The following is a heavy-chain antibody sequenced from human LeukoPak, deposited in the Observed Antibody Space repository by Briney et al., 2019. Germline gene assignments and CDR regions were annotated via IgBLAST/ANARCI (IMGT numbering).Heavy chain of an antibody. D-gene: IGHD2-2*01. CDR3: ARGPLGYCSSTSCYWDWFDP. CDR2: IIPIFGTA. V-gene: IGHV1-69*05. J-gene: IGHJ5*02. CDR1: GGTFSSYA. Sequence: PGASVKVSCKASGGTFSSYAISWVRQAPGQGLEWMGGIIPIFGTANYAQKFQGRVTMTRDTSISTAYMELSRLRSDDTAVYYCARGPLGYCSSTSCYWDWFDPWGQGTLVTVSS.